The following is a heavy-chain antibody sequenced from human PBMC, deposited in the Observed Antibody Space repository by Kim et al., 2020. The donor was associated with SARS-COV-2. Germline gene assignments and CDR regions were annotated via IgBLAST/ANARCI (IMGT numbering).Heavy chain of an antibody. J-gene: IGHJ4*02. CDR3: ARGRFDY. V-gene: IGHV4-34*01. CDR2: HSGST. Sequence: HSGSTNYNPSLKSRVTISVDTSKNQFSLKLSSVTAADTAVYYCARGRFDYWGQGTLVTVSS.